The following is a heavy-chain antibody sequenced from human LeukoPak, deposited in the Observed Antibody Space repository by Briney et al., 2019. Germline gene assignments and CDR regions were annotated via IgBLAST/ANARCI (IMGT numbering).Heavy chain of an antibody. CDR2: IYYSGSI. CDR1: AGSISSHY. CDR3: ARGGIRAWFDA. Sequence: SETLSPTRTVSAGSISSHYSGCVRQPPGKGLGWIGYIYYSGSISYNPSLKSRVTMSLDTSMNQFSLKLTSVTAADTAVYYCARGGIRAWFDAWGQGTLVTVSS. V-gene: IGHV4-59*11. D-gene: IGHD3-16*01. J-gene: IGHJ5*02.